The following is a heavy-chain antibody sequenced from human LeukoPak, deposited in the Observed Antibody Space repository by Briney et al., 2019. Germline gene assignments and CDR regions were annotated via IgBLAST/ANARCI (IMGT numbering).Heavy chain of an antibody. V-gene: IGHV3-21*01. CDR2: ISSSSSYI. CDR1: GFTFSSYS. J-gene: IGHJ3*02. Sequence: GGSLRLACAASGFTFSSYSMNWVRQAPGKGLEWVSSISSSSSYIYYADSVKGRFTISRDNAKNSLYLQMNSLRAEDTAVYYCARDQGYYDSSGPGDAFDIWGQGTMVTVSS. CDR3: ARDQGYYDSSGPGDAFDI. D-gene: IGHD3-22*01.